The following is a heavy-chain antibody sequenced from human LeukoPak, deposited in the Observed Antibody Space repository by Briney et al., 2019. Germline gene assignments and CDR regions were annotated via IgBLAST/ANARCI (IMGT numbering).Heavy chain of an antibody. V-gene: IGHV4-34*01. J-gene: IGHJ4*02. CDR1: GGSISGYY. D-gene: IGHD3-9*01. CDR2: IHYTGGT. Sequence: SETLSLTCAVYGGSISGYYWSWIRQPPGKGLEWVGEIHYTGGTSYNPSLKSRATISIDTSKNQLSLRLSSVTAADTAVYYCARGNILSGYCFDFWGQGALVTVSS. CDR3: ARGNILSGYCFDF.